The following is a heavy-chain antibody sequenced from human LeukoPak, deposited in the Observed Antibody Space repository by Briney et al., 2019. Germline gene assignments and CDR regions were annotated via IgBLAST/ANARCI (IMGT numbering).Heavy chain of an antibody. CDR2: IYYSGST. D-gene: IGHD5-18*01. J-gene: IGHJ6*03. V-gene: IGHV4-39*07. CDR3: ARTTEGGYTYGYFYYYYMDV. CDR1: SGSISNSNYY. Sequence: SETLSLTCTVSSGSISNSNYYWGWIRQPPGKGLEWIGSIYYSGSTNYNPSLKSRVTISVDTSKNQFSLKLSSVTAADTAVYYCARTTEGGYTYGYFYYYYMDVWGKGTTVSISS.